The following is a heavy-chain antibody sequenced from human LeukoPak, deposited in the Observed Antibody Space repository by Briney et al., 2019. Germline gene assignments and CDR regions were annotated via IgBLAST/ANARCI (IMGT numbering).Heavy chain of an antibody. CDR3: ARDLHYYGSGSYPNWFDP. J-gene: IGHJ5*02. Sequence: GGSLRLSCAASGFTFSDYAMSWVRQIPGKGLEWVSGISATDGSTYYADSVKGRFTISRDNSKNTLYLQMNSLRAEDTAVYYCARDLHYYGSGSYPNWFDPWGQGTLVTVSS. D-gene: IGHD3-10*01. V-gene: IGHV3-23*01. CDR2: ISATDGST. CDR1: GFTFSDYA.